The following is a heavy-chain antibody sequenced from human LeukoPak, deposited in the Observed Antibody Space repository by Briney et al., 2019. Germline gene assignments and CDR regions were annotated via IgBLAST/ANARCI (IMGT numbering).Heavy chain of an antibody. CDR2: IYYSGST. V-gene: IGHV4-39*01. CDR1: GGSISSSSYY. Sequence: SETLSLTCTVSGGSISSSSYYWGWIRQPPGKGLEWIGSIYYSGSTYYNPSLKSRVTISVDTSKNQFSLKLSSVTAADTAVYYCVSSPRSERWLQSGTALPYYFDYWGQGTLVTVSS. J-gene: IGHJ4*02. D-gene: IGHD5-24*01. CDR3: VSSPRSERWLQSGTALPYYFDY.